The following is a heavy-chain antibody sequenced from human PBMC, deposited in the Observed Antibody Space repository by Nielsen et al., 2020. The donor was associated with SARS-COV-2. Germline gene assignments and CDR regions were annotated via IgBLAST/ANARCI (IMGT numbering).Heavy chain of an antibody. CDR2: IKTNGGIT. CDR1: GFTFSDYA. CDR3: AKEEYSSPSYGMDV. J-gene: IGHJ6*02. V-gene: IGHV3-23*01. D-gene: IGHD6-6*01. Sequence: GGSLRLSCAASGFTFSDYAMAWVRQAPGKGLEWVSVIKTNGGITYYADSVKGRCTISRDNSKNTLYLQMNSLRVEDTAVYYCAKEEYSSPSYGMDVWGQGTTVTVSS.